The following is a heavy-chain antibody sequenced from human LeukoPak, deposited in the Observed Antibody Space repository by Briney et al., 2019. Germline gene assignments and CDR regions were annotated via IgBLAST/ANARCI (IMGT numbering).Heavy chain of an antibody. Sequence: PGRSLRLSCAASGFTFSSYGMHWVRQAPGKGLEWVAVIWYDGSNKYYADSVKGQFTISRDNSKNTLYLQMNSLRAEDTAVYYCARDPSIVVVTAPGYWGQGTLVTVSS. CDR3: ARDPSIVVVTAPGY. D-gene: IGHD2-21*02. J-gene: IGHJ4*02. CDR2: IWYDGSNK. CDR1: GFTFSSYG. V-gene: IGHV3-33*01.